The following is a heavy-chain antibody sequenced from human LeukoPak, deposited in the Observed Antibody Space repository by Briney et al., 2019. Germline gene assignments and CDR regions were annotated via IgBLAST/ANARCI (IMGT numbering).Heavy chain of an antibody. CDR3: ARRDPTVTHQAFDI. Sequence: SGESLKISCKGSGYGFGSYWLAWVRQMPGKGLEWMGNIYPGDSDTTYSPSFQGRVTMSAERSSGTAYLQWSSLKASDTAMYYCARRDPTVTHQAFDIWGQGTMVTVSS. V-gene: IGHV5-51*01. D-gene: IGHD4-17*01. CDR1: GYGFGSYW. CDR2: IYPGDSDT. J-gene: IGHJ3*02.